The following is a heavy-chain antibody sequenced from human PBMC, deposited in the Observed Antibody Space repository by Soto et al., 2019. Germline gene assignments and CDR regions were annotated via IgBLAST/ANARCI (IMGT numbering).Heavy chain of an antibody. Sequence: QVQLVQSGAEMKKLGASVKVSCKASGYSFTHYYVHWVRQAPGQGLEWMGWINPYTSTTTYAPKLEGTISMTRDKSVSTAYMELSGLRSDDSALYFCARASRSPLTVYAPLGFWGQGTLVAVS. CDR3: ARASRSPLTVYAPLGF. J-gene: IGHJ4*02. CDR1: GYSFTHYY. D-gene: IGHD2-8*01. CDR2: INPYTSTT. V-gene: IGHV1-2*02.